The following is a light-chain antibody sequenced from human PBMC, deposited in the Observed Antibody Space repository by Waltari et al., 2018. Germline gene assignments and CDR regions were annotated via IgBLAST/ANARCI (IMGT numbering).Light chain of an antibody. Sequence: QSALTQPASVSGSPGQSISISCTGISSDVGGFNFVSWYQQHPGKAPKLMIYDVFNRPSWVSTRFSGSKSDNAASLAISGLQAEDEAVYYCSSYTASPPHVVFGGGTK. CDR1: SSDVGGFNF. CDR3: SSYTASPPHVV. V-gene: IGLV2-14*03. CDR2: DVF. J-gene: IGLJ2*01.